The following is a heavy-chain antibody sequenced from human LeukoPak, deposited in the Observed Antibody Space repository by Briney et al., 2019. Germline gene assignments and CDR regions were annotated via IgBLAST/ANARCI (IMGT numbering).Heavy chain of an antibody. CDR3: AKDRAVAADGAFDY. J-gene: IGHJ4*02. CDR1: GFTFSSYG. CDR2: IWYDGSNK. D-gene: IGHD6-19*01. Sequence: GGSLRLSCAASGFTFSSYGMHWVRQAPGKGLECVAVIWYDGSNKYYAESVKGRFTISRDNSKNTLYLQMNSLRAEDTAVYYCAKDRAVAADGAFDYWGQGTLVTVSS. V-gene: IGHV3-33*06.